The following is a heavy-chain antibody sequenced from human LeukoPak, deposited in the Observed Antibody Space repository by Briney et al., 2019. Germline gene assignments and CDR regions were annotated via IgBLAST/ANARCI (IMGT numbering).Heavy chain of an antibody. Sequence: ASVKVSCKASGYTFTSYGINWVRQAPGQGLEWMGWISAYNSNTHYAQKLQGRVTVTTDTSTSTAYMEVRSLRSDDTAVYYCAREVGRGFDYWGQGTWSPSPQ. CDR2: ISAYNSNT. V-gene: IGHV1-18*01. CDR3: AREVGRGFDY. D-gene: IGHD1-26*01. J-gene: IGHJ4*02. CDR1: GYTFTSYG.